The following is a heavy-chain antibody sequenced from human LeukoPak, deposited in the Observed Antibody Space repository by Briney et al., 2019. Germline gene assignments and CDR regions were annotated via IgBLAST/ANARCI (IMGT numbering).Heavy chain of an antibody. Sequence: PGGSLRLSCAASGFIFNDYYMSWIRQAPGKGLEWLSYISTSGTTIYDADSVKGRFTISRDNAKNALYLQMNSLRADDTAVYYCARGCEAYFDYWGQGTLVTVSS. V-gene: IGHV3-11*01. CDR1: GFIFNDYY. CDR2: ISTSGTTI. J-gene: IGHJ4*02. CDR3: ARGCEAYFDY.